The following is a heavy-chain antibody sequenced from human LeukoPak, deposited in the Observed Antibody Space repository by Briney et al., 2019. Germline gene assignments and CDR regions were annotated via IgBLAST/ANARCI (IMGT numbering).Heavy chain of an antibody. CDR3: ARRHYDSSMRGAFDI. Sequence: GGSLRLSCAASGFTFSSYWMSWVRQAPGKGLEWVANIKQDGSEKYYVDSVKGRFTISRDNAKNSLYLQMNSLRAEDTAVYYCARRHYDSSMRGAFDIWGQGTMVTVSS. CDR1: GFTFSSYW. D-gene: IGHD3-22*01. V-gene: IGHV3-7*01. CDR2: IKQDGSEK. J-gene: IGHJ3*02.